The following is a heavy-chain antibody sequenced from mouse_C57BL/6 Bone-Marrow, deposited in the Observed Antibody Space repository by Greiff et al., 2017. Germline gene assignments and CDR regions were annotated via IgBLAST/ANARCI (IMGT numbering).Heavy chain of an antibody. CDR2: VYPYNGGT. V-gene: IGHV1-36*01. CDR3: AHSYPPSDGYFLYAMDY. CDR1: GFTFTDYY. D-gene: IGHD2-3*01. J-gene: IGHJ4*01. Sequence: VQLKQSGPVLVKPGPSVKISCKASGFTFTDYYMHWVKQSHGKSLEWIGLVYPYNGGTSYNQKFKGKATLTVDTSSSTAYMELNSLTSVDSAVYYCAHSYPPSDGYFLYAMDYWGQGTSVTASS.